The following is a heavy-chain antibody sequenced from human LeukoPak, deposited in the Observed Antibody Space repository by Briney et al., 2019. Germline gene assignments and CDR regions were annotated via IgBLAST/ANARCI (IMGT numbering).Heavy chain of an antibody. V-gene: IGHV1-18*01. J-gene: IGHJ5*02. CDR2: ISAYNGNT. CDR3: ARAGYCSGGSCNGWFDP. CDR1: GYTFTSYG. D-gene: IGHD2-15*01. Sequence: ASVKVSCKASGYTFTSYGISWVRQAPGQGLEWMGWISAYNGNTNYAQKLQGRVTMTTDTSTSTAYMELRSLRSDDTAVYYCARAGYCSGGSCNGWFDPWGRGTLVTVSS.